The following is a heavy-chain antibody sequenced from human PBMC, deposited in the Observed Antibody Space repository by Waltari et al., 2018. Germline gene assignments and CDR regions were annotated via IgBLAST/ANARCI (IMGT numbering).Heavy chain of an antibody. V-gene: IGHV3-33*01. CDR1: GFTFSSYG. D-gene: IGHD3-10*01. CDR3: ARDGEPYGSGIGY. Sequence: QVQLVESGGGVVQPGRSLRLSCAASGFTFSSYGMHWVRQAPGKGLEWVAVIWYDGSNKYNAASVKGRFTISRDNSKNTLYLQMNSLRAEDTAVYYCARDGEPYGSGIGYWGQGTLVTVSS. J-gene: IGHJ4*02. CDR2: IWYDGSNK.